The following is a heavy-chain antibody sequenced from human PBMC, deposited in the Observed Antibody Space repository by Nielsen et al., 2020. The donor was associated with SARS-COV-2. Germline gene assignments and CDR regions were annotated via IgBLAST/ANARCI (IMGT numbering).Heavy chain of an antibody. Sequence: GGSLRLSCAASGFTFSSYSMNWVRQAPGKGLEWVSSISSSSSYIYYADSVKGRFTISRDNAKNSLYLQMNSLRAEDTAVYYCARAGCSGGSCLGYYYYYYMDVWGKGTTVTVSS. CDR2: ISSSSSYI. J-gene: IGHJ6*03. CDR1: GFTFSSYS. D-gene: IGHD2-15*01. V-gene: IGHV3-21*01. CDR3: ARAGCSGGSCLGYYYYYYMDV.